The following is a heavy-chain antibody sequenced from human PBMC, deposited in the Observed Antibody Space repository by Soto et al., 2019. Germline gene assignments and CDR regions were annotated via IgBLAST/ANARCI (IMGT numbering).Heavy chain of an antibody. CDR1: GGSISSSSYY. CDR3: ARSRVRGVIMEDFDY. CDR2: IYYSGST. Sequence: PSETLSLTCTVSGGSISSSSYYWGWIRQPPGKGLEWIGSIYYSGSTYYNPSLKSRVTISVDTSKNQFSLKLSSVTAADTAVYYCARSRVRGVIMEDFDYWGQGTLVTVSS. V-gene: IGHV4-39*01. J-gene: IGHJ4*02. D-gene: IGHD3-10*01.